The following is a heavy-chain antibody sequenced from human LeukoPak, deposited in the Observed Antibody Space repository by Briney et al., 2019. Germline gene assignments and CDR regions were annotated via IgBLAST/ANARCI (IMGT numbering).Heavy chain of an antibody. CDR2: ISSSSSTI. CDR3: ARGCRVPYIYMVV. CDR1: GFTFSDYY. J-gene: IGHJ6*03. Sequence: PGGSLRLSCAASGFTFSDYYMIWIRQAPGKGLEWVSYISSSSSTIYYADSVKGRFTISRDNAKNSLYLQMNSLRAEDEAVYSCARGCRVPYIYMVVWGERTTVTVSS. V-gene: IGHV3-11*04. D-gene: IGHD3-10*02.